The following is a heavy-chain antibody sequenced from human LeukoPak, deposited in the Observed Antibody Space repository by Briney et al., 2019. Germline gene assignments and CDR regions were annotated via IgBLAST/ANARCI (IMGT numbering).Heavy chain of an antibody. CDR3: AKDYYDSSGYSYYFDY. J-gene: IGHJ4*02. CDR1: GFTFSSFG. CDR2: IQNDGSNK. Sequence: PGGSLRLSCAASGFTFSSFGMHWVRQAPGKGLEWVALIQNDGSNKYYADSVKGRFTVSRDNSKNTLYLQMNSLRAEDTAVYYCAKDYYDSSGYSYYFDYWGPGTLVTVSS. D-gene: IGHD3-22*01. V-gene: IGHV3-30*02.